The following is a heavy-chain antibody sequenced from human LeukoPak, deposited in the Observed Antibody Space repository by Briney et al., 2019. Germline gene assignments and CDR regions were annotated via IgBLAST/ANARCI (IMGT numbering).Heavy chain of an antibody. Sequence: GGSLRLSCAASGFTFRNYGMHWVRQAPVKGLEWVTFIRYDGTNKNYADSVKGRFTVSRDNSKNTLYLQMNSLRADDTAVYYCAKGGPYSSSPDFWGQGTLVTVSS. J-gene: IGHJ4*02. CDR2: IRYDGTNK. CDR1: GFTFRNYG. CDR3: AKGGPYSSSPDF. D-gene: IGHD6-6*01. V-gene: IGHV3-30*02.